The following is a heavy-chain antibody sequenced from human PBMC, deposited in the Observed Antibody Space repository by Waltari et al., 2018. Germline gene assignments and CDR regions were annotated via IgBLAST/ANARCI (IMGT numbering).Heavy chain of an antibody. CDR1: GYTFTDYY. J-gene: IGHJ4*02. CDR2: VDPEDGET. Sequence: EVQLVQSGAEVKKPGATVKISCKASGYTFTDYYMHWVQPAPGKGLGWMGRVDPEDGETIYAEKFQGRVTITADTSTDTAYMELSSLRSEDTAVYYCATDGRDYYYDSSGYYSRLDYWGQGTLVTVSS. CDR3: ATDGRDYYYDSSGYYSRLDY. D-gene: IGHD3-22*01. V-gene: IGHV1-69-2*01.